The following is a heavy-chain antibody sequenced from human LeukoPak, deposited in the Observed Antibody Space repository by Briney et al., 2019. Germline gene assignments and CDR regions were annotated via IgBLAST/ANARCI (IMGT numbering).Heavy chain of an antibody. CDR2: IYHSGST. Sequence: SETLSLTCTVSGGSISSGGYYWSWIRQPPGKGLEWIGYIYHSGSTYYNPSLKSRVTISVDRSKNQFSLKLSSVTAADTAVYYCASPRAEGIAAAGPFDYWGQGTLVTVSS. CDR1: GGSISSGGYY. J-gene: IGHJ4*02. CDR3: ASPRAEGIAAAGPFDY. V-gene: IGHV4-30-2*01. D-gene: IGHD6-13*01.